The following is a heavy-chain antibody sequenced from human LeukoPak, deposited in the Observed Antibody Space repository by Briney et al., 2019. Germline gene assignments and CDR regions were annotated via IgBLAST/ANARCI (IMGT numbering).Heavy chain of an antibody. CDR2: ISAYSGNT. CDR3: ARDIVVVPAAFREDAFDI. D-gene: IGHD2-2*01. CDR1: GYTFTSYG. Sequence: ASVKVSCKVSGYTFTSYGISWVRQAPGQGLEWMGWISAYSGNTNHAQKLQGRVTMTTDTSTSTAYMELRSLRSDDAAVYFCARDIVVVPAAFREDAFDIWGQGTMVTVSS. J-gene: IGHJ3*02. V-gene: IGHV1-18*01.